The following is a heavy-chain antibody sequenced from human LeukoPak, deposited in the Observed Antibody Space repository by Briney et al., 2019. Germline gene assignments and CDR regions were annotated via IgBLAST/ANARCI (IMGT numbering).Heavy chain of an antibody. D-gene: IGHD1-26*01. V-gene: IGHV3-7*04. CDR3: ARGHSGRWFCWVGA. CDR1: GFSFSSYW. CDR2: IKQYGSEI. J-gene: IGHJ5*02. Sequence: GGSLRLSCAASGFSFSSYWMSWVRQAPGRGLQWVASIKQYGSEIYYLESVKDRFSISRDNDKNSLYLQMNSLRAEDTAVYYCARGHSGRWFCWVGAWGRGTLVAVSS.